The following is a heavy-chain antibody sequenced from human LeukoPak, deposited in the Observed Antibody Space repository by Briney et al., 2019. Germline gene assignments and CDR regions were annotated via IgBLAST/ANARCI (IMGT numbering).Heavy chain of an antibody. V-gene: IGHV4-59*01. CDR1: GGSISSYY. D-gene: IGHD2-15*01. CDR2: IYYSGST. CDR3: ARGVVAAPQTFDY. Sequence: SETLSLTCTVSGGSISSYYWSWIRQPPGKGLEWIGYIYYSGSTNYNPSLKSRVTISVDTSKNQFSLKLSFVTPADTAVYYCARGVVAAPQTFDYWDQGTLVTVSS. J-gene: IGHJ4*02.